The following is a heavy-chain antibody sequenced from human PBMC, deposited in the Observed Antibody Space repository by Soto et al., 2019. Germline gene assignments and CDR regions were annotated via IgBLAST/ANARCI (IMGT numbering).Heavy chain of an antibody. V-gene: IGHV1-2*02. CDR2: INPNNDGT. D-gene: IGHD1-26*01. J-gene: IGHJ4*02. CDR1: GNTFIGYY. CDR3: ARDLGGSRDS. Sequence: ASVKVSCKASGNTFIGYYIHWVRQAPGQGLEWMGWINPNNDGTTYGEKFQGRATMTRDTSTSTAYMELSRLRSDDTAVYYCARDLGGSRDSWGQGTLVTVSS.